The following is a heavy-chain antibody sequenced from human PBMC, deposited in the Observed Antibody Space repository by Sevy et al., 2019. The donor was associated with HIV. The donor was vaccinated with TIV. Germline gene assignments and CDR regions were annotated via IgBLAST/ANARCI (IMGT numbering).Heavy chain of an antibody. V-gene: IGHV3-23*01. CDR3: ARRPDLGVDIPMGVLDL. Sequence: GGSLRLSCVASGFTFNSYAMSWVRQAPGKGLQWVSVVSGSGGSTYYADSVEGRFTISRDNSKNTMYLQMNSLRAEDMAVYYCARRPDLGVDIPMGVLDLWGQGTTVTVSS. CDR2: VSGSGGST. J-gene: IGHJ6*02. D-gene: IGHD3-3*01. CDR1: GFTFNSYA.